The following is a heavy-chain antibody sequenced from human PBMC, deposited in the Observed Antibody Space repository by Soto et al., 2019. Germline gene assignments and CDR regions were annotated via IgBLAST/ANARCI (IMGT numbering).Heavy chain of an antibody. J-gene: IGHJ5*02. D-gene: IGHD2-2*01. CDR3: ARPSLIGGQYCSSTSCYVENWFDP. CDR1: GGSISSSSYY. V-gene: IGHV4-39*01. Sequence: SETLSLTCTVSGGSISSSSYYWGWIRQPPGKGLEWIGSIYYSGSTYYNPSLKSRVTISVDTSKNQFSLKLSSVTAADTAVYYCARPSLIGGQYCSSTSCYVENWFDPWGQGTLVTVSS. CDR2: IYYSGST.